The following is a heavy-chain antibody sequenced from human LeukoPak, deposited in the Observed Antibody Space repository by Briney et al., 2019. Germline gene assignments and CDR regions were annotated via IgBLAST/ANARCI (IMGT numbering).Heavy chain of an antibody. D-gene: IGHD3-10*01. Sequence: SETLSLTCTVSGGSISSSSYYWSWIRQPPGKGLEGIGYIYYSGSTNYNPSLKSRVTISVDTSKNQSSLKLSSVTAADTAVYYCARGTKVVAYWGQGTLVTVSS. CDR3: ARGTKVVAY. CDR1: GGSISSSSYY. V-gene: IGHV4-61*01. J-gene: IGHJ4*02. CDR2: IYYSGST.